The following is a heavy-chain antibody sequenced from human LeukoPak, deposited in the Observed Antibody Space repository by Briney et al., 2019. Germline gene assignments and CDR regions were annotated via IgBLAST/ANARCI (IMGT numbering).Heavy chain of an antibody. D-gene: IGHD3-10*01. V-gene: IGHV3-21*01. CDR1: GFTFSSYS. CDR2: ISSSSSYI. Sequence: GGSLRLSCAASGFTFSSYSMNWVRQAPGKGLEWVSSISSSSSYIYYADSVKGRFTISRDNAKNSLYLQMNSLRAEDTAVYYCAGGELITMVRGVNPWGQGTLVTVSS. J-gene: IGHJ5*02. CDR3: AGGELITMVRGVNP.